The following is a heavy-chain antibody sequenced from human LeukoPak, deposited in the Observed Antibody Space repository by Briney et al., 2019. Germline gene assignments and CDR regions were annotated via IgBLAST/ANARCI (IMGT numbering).Heavy chain of an antibody. CDR3: ARDEDNSGRYYYYMDV. Sequence: SETLSLTCTVSGASVSSGTYYWDWLRQPPGKGLEWIGYIYLSGSTNYNPPLKSRATISVDTSKNQFSLKLSYVTAADTAVYYCARDEDNSGRYYYYMDVWGKGTTVTVSS. D-gene: IGHD3-22*01. V-gene: IGHV4-61*01. CDR1: GASVSSGTYY. J-gene: IGHJ6*03. CDR2: IYLSGST.